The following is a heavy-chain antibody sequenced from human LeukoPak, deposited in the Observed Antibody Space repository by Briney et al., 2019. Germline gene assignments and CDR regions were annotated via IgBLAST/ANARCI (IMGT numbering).Heavy chain of an antibody. Sequence: SETLSLTCTVSGGSISSHYWSWIRQPPGKGLEWIGYIYYSGSTNYNPSLKSRVTISVDTSKNQFSLKLSSVTAADTAVYYCARDLASNTYYYDSSGYPSGMDVSGKGTTVTVSS. D-gene: IGHD3-22*01. J-gene: IGHJ6*03. V-gene: IGHV4-59*11. CDR2: IYYSGST. CDR1: GGSISSHY. CDR3: ARDLASNTYYYDSSGYPSGMDV.